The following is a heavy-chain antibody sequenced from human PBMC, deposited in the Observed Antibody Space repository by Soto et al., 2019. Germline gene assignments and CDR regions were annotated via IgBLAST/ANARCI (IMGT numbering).Heavy chain of an antibody. V-gene: IGHV1-46*01. CDR3: ARDGATMGSYYLDY. D-gene: IGHD5-12*01. J-gene: IGHJ4*02. Sequence: QMQLVQSGAEVKKPGASVKVSCKASGYSFTNYYMHWVRQAPGQGLEWMGIINPSGGTTRYARKFQGRITMTSDTSTGTVYMEVSSLSSEDTAVYYCARDGATMGSYYLDYWGQGTLVTVSS. CDR1: GYSFTNYY. CDR2: INPSGGTT.